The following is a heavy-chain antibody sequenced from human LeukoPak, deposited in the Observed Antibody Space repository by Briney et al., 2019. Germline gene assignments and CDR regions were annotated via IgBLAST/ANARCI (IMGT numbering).Heavy chain of an antibody. Sequence: SETLSLTCTVSGGSISSGGYYWSWIRQHPGKGLEWIGYIYYSGSTYYNPSLKSRVTISVDTSKNQFSLKLSSVTAADTAVYYCARGYYDEKAFDIWGPGTMVTVSS. CDR1: GGSISSGGYY. CDR2: IYYSGST. CDR3: ARGYYDEKAFDI. D-gene: IGHD3-22*01. J-gene: IGHJ3*02. V-gene: IGHV4-31*03.